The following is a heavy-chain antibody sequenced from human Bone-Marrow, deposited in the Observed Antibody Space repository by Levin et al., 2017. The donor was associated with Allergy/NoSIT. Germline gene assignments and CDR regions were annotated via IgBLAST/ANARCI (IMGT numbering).Heavy chain of an antibody. J-gene: IGHJ6*02. CDR2: VYYDGKT. V-gene: IGHV4-39*01. CDR3: AREYSSSHGMDV. Sequence: PSETLSLTCSVSGDSVSSSSYYWGWIRQPPGKGLEWIGSVYYDGKTYYNPSLKSRLTMSVDTSKNQFSLRLRSATAADTAGYYCAREYSSSHGMDVWGQGTAVNVSS. CDR1: GDSVSSSSYY. D-gene: IGHD4-11*01.